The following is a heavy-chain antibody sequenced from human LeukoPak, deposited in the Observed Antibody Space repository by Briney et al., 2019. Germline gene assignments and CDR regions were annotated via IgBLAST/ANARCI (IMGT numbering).Heavy chain of an antibody. J-gene: IGHJ5*02. V-gene: IGHV4-38-2*02. CDR2: IYHSGST. Sequence: PSETLSLTCTVSGYSISSGYYWGWIRRPPGKGLEWIGSIYHSGSTYYNPSLQSRVTISVDTSTNQFSQKLSSVTAADTAVYYCARDIGYCSGSSCYGVWFDPWGQGTLVTVSS. CDR3: ARDIGYCSGSSCYGVWFDP. CDR1: GYSISSGYY. D-gene: IGHD2-2*01.